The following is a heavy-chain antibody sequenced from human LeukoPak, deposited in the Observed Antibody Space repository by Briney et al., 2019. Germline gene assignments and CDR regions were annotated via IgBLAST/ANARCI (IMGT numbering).Heavy chain of an antibody. V-gene: IGHV5-51*01. D-gene: IGHD2-8*01. J-gene: IGHJ5*02. CDR2: IYPGDSDT. Sequence: GESLKISCKGSGYSFTSYWIGWVRQMPGKGLEWLGIIYPGDSDTRYSPSFQGQVTISADKSISTAYLQWSSLKASDTAMYYCARYCTNGVCLFEPWGQGTLVTVSS. CDR3: ARYCTNGVCLFEP. CDR1: GYSFTSYW.